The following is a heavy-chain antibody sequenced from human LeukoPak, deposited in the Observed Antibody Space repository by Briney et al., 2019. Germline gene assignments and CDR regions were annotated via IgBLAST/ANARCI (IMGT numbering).Heavy chain of an antibody. CDR2: ISSSSSYI. CDR3: AREVSSSWLYYFDY. V-gene: IGHV3-21*01. Sequence: GGSLRLSCAASGFTFSSYTMNWVRQAPGKGLEWVSSISSSSSYIYYADSVKGRFTISRDNAKNSLYLQMNSLRAEDTAVYYCAREVSSSWLYYFDYWGQGTLVTVSS. CDR1: GFTFSSYT. J-gene: IGHJ4*02. D-gene: IGHD6-13*01.